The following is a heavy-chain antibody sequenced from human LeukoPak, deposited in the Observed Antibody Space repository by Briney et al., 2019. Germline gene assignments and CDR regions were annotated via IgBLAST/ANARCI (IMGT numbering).Heavy chain of an antibody. CDR1: GGSISSSSYY. CDR3: ARIPYSGSYGYFDY. V-gene: IGHV4-39*01. Sequence: SETLSLTCTVSGGSISSSSYYWGWIRQPSGKGLEWIGSIYYSGSTYYNPSLKGRVTISVDTSKNQFSLKLSSVTAADTAVYYCARIPYSGSYGYFDYWGQGTLVTVSS. D-gene: IGHD1-26*01. CDR2: IYYSGST. J-gene: IGHJ4*02.